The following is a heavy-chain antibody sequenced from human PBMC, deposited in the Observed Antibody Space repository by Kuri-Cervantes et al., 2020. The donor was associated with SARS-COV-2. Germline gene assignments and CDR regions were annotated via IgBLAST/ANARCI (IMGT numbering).Heavy chain of an antibody. CDR1: GFTFSGHW. J-gene: IGHJ3*02. Sequence: GGSLRLSCAASGFTFSGHWIHWVRQAPGKGLVWVSRINPDGSYTNNADSVKGRFTLSRDNAKNTLYLQMNSQRAEDTAVYYCARDAGSIQLWFAFRDAFDIWGQGTMVTVSS. V-gene: IGHV3-74*01. CDR2: INPDGSYT. D-gene: IGHD5-18*01. CDR3: ARDAGSIQLWFAFRDAFDI.